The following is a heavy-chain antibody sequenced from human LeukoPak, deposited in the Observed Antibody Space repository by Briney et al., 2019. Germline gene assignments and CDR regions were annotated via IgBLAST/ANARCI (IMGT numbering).Heavy chain of an antibody. Sequence: PSETLSLTCTVSGGSINSYYWSWIRQPPGKGLEWIGYINYRGNTDYNPSLKSRVTISVDTSKNQFSLKVISVTAADTAVYYCAREGRQDYVYFDYWGQGTLVTVSS. J-gene: IGHJ4*02. V-gene: IGHV4-59*01. D-gene: IGHD4-17*01. CDR3: AREGRQDYVYFDY. CDR2: INYRGNT. CDR1: GGSINSYY.